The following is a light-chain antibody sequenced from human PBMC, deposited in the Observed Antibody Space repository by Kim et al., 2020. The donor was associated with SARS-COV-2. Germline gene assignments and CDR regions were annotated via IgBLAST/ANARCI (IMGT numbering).Light chain of an antibody. V-gene: IGKV3-11*01. CDR2: DAS. CDR1: QSVSSY. Sequence: LSPGERATRSCRASQSVSSYLAWYQQKPGQAPRLLIYDASNRATGIPARFSGSGSGTDFTLTISSLEPEDFAVYYCQQRSNWPPLTFGGGTKVDIK. CDR3: QQRSNWPPLT. J-gene: IGKJ4*01.